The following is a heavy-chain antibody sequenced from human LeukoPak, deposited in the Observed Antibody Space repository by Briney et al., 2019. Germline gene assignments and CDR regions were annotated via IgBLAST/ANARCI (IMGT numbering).Heavy chain of an antibody. Sequence: GASVKVSFKASGYTFTDYYIHWVRQAPGQGLEWMGWIYPKNGGTEYAQKFQGRVTMTRDTSISTAHMELNGLRSDDTGVYYCAAGWARPAHLAFWEQGSPVSVYS. J-gene: IGHJ4*02. D-gene: IGHD1-26*01. CDR1: GYTFTDYY. CDR2: IYPKNGGT. V-gene: IGHV1-2*02. CDR3: AAGWARPAHLAF.